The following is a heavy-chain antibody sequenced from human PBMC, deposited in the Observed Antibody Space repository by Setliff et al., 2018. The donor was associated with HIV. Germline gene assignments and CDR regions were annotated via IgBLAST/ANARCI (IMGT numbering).Heavy chain of an antibody. D-gene: IGHD3-10*01. V-gene: IGHV1-3*01. CDR1: GYTFTTYS. J-gene: IGHJ4*02. CDR2: INVGNGDT. CDR3: ARGALLAVFNFDH. Sequence: ASVKVSCKASGYTFTTYSLHWVRQAPGHSLEWMGWINVGNGDTKYSPELQGRISITRDTSANTAYMELSSLRSDDTAVYFCARGALLAVFNFDHWGQGTQVTVSS.